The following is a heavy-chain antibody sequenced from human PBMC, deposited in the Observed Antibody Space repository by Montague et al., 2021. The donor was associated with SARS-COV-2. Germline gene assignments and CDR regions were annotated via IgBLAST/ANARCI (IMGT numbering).Heavy chain of an antibody. CDR1: GGSISSSNYY. Sequence: SETLSLTCSVSGGSISSSNYYWGWIRQPPGKGLEWIGSLYYGGSTYYNPSLKSRFTIPVDSSKNHFSLNLTSVTAADTAVYYCARHKDVSGWYEDAFDVWGPGTTVIVSS. J-gene: IGHJ3*01. D-gene: IGHD6-19*01. V-gene: IGHV4-39*02. CDR3: ARHKDVSGWYEDAFDV. CDR2: LYYGGST.